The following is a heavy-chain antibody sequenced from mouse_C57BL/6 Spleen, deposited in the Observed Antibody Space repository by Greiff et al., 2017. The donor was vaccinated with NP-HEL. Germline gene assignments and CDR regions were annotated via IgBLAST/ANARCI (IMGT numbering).Heavy chain of an antibody. V-gene: IGHV1-26*01. CDR2: INPNNGGT. CDR1: GYTFTDYY. J-gene: IGHJ3*01. CDR3: ASEIYYDYDVGSKFAY. D-gene: IGHD2-4*01. Sequence: EVQLQQSGPELVKPGASVKISCKASGYTFTDYYMNWVKQSHGKSLEWIGDINPNNGGTSYNQKFKGKATLTVDKSSSTAYMELRSLTSEDSAVYYCASEIYYDYDVGSKFAYGGQGTLVTVSA.